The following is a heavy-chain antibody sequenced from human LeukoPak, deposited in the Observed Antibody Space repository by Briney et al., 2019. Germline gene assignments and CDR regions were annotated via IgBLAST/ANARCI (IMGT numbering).Heavy chain of an antibody. CDR1: GFTFSDYW. Sequence: GGSLRLSCAASGFTFSDYWMHWVRQAPGKGLVWVSHINADEDRAAYADSVKGRFTISRDNARNTLYLQMNSLRAEDTAVYYCARGSTYYDSSGQVPFDYWGQGTLVTVSS. V-gene: IGHV3-74*01. CDR2: INADEDRA. CDR3: ARGSTYYDSSGQVPFDY. J-gene: IGHJ4*02. D-gene: IGHD3-22*01.